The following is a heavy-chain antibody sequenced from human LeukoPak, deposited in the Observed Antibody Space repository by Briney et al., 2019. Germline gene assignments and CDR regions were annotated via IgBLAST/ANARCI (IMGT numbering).Heavy chain of an antibody. V-gene: IGHV3-7*01. D-gene: IGHD1-26*01. CDR3: VRGWVDRGQSYNWFDR. Sequence: GGSLTLSCAVSEFTFSNYWMRWVRPAPGKGREWLDNIKQEGSQKYYVDSVKGRFAISRYKTKISLHLQMSSLRAEDTAVYYCVRGWVDRGQSYNWFDRWGQGTMVTVSS. J-gene: IGHJ5*02. CDR1: EFTFSNYW. CDR2: IKQEGSQK.